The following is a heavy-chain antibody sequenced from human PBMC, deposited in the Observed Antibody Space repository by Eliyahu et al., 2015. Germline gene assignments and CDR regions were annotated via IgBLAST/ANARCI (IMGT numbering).Heavy chain of an antibody. CDR2: INHAGST. D-gene: IGHD3-22*01. V-gene: IGHV4-34*01. CDR3: AGSMIGLDY. CDR1: GGSFSGYY. J-gene: IGHJ4*02. Sequence: QVQLQQWGAGLLKPSETLSLTCAVYGGSFSGYYWSWLRQSPGKGLEWIGEINHAGSTNYNPSLKGRVTISVDTSKDQFSLKLSSVTAADTAVYYCAGSMIGLDYWGQGTPVTVSS.